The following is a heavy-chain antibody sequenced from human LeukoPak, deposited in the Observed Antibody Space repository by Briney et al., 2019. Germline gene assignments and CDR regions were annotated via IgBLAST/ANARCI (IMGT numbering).Heavy chain of an antibody. CDR1: GYSFTSYW. CDR3: ARHPSYTSGWPLDY. CDR2: IYLGDSDT. Sequence: GESLKISCKGSGYSFTSYWIGWVRQMPGKGLEWMGIIYLGDSDTRYSPSFQGQVTISAVKSITTAYLQWSSLKASDTAIYYCARHPSYTSGWPLDYWGQGTLVTVSS. J-gene: IGHJ4*02. D-gene: IGHD6-19*01. V-gene: IGHV5-51*01.